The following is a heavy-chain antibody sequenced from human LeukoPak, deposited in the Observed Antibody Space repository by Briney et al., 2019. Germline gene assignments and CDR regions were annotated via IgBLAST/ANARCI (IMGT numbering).Heavy chain of an antibody. Sequence: PSETLSLTCTVSGGSISSYYWSWIRQPAGKGLEWIWRIYTSGSTNYNPSLKSRVTISVDTSKHQFSLKLRSVTAADTAVYYCARRRAAAGYKGYSYGQSNWFDPWGRGNLVTVSS. CDR2: IYTSGST. D-gene: IGHD5-18*01. J-gene: IGHJ5*02. V-gene: IGHV4-4*07. CDR3: ARRRAAAGYKGYSYGQSNWFDP. CDR1: GGSISSYY.